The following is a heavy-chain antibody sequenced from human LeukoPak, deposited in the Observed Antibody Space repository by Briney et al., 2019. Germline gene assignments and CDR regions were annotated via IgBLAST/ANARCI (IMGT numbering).Heavy chain of an antibody. Sequence: SETLSLTCTVSDGSISSYYWSWIRQPPGKGLEWIGYIYYSGSTNYNPSLKSRVTISVDTSKNQFSLKLSSVTAADTAVYYCARGYSSSWTPLDNWFDPWGQGTLVTVSS. CDR2: IYYSGST. V-gene: IGHV4-59*01. CDR3: ARGYSSSWTPLDNWFDP. CDR1: DGSISSYY. D-gene: IGHD6-13*01. J-gene: IGHJ5*02.